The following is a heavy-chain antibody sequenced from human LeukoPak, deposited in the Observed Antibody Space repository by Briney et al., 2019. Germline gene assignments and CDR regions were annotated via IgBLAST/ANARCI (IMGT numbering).Heavy chain of an antibody. V-gene: IGHV3-23*01. D-gene: IGHD3-10*01. CDR1: GITLSNYG. J-gene: IGHJ4*02. CDR3: AKRGVVIRVILVGFHKEAYYFDS. CDR2: ISGSGGGT. Sequence: GGSLRLSCAVSGITLSNYGMSWVRQAPGKGLEWVAGISGSGGGTHYADSVKGRFTISRDNPKNTLHLQMNSLRAEDTAMYFCAKRGVVIRVILVGFHKEAYYFDSWGQGALVIVSS.